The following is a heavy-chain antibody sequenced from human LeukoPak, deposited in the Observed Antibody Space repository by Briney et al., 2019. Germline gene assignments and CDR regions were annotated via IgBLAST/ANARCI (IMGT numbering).Heavy chain of an antibody. J-gene: IGHJ5*02. CDR1: GYTFTSYD. V-gene: IGHV1-8*01. CDR2: MNPNSGNT. Sequence: ASVKVSCKASGYTFTSYDINWVRQATGQGLEWMGWMNPNSGNTGYAQKFQGRVTMTRNTSISTAYMELSSLRSEDTAVYYCARLNDSSGYYYPSWFDPWGQGTLVTVSS. CDR3: ARLNDSSGYYYPSWFDP. D-gene: IGHD3-22*01.